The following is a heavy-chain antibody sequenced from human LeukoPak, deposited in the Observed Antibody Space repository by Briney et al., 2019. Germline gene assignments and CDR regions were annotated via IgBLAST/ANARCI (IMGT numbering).Heavy chain of an antibody. Sequence: AGGSLRLSCAASGFTFSDYYMSWIRQAPGKGLEWVSYITTSGNTIYYADSVKGRFTISRDNAKNSLYLQMNSLRAEDTAVYYCASVAGPTPMVYWGQGTLVTVSS. J-gene: IGHJ4*02. D-gene: IGHD6-19*01. V-gene: IGHV3-11*04. CDR3: ASVAGPTPMVY. CDR1: GFTFSDYY. CDR2: ITTSGNTI.